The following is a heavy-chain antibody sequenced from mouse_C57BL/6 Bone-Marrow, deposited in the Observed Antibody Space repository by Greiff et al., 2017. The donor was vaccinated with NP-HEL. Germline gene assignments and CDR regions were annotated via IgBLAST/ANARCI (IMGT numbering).Heavy chain of an antibody. Sequence: VQLQQSGPELVKPGASVKISCKASGYAFSSSWMNWVKQRPGKGLEWIGRIYPGDGDTNYNGKFKGKATLTADKSSSTAYMQLSSLTSEDSAVYFCARGDYDEGFAYWGQGTLVTVSA. CDR2: IYPGDGDT. CDR3: ARGDYDEGFAY. D-gene: IGHD2-4*01. CDR1: GYAFSSSW. V-gene: IGHV1-82*01. J-gene: IGHJ3*01.